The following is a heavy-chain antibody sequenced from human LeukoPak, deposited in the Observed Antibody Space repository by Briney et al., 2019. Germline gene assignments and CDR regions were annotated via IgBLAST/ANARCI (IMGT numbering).Heavy chain of an antibody. CDR3: ARASLNWSAFDI. CDR2: IYYSGST. J-gene: IGHJ3*02. Sequence: SQTLSLTCTVSGGSISSGDYYWSWIRQPPGKGLEWIGYIYYSGSTYYNPSLKSRVTISVDTSKNQFSLKLSSVTAADTAVYYCARASLNWSAFDIWGQGTMVTVSS. V-gene: IGHV4-30-4*01. CDR1: GGSISSGDYY. D-gene: IGHD1-1*01.